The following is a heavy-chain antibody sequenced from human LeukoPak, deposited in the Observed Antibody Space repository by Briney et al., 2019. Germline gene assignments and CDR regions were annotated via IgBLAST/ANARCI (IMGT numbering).Heavy chain of an antibody. V-gene: IGHV4-61*02. J-gene: IGHJ6*03. Sequence: TLSLTCTVSGGSISSGSYYWSWIRQPAGKGLEWIGRIYTSGSTNYNPSLKSRVTISVDTSKNQFSLKLSSVTAADTAVYYCARTYYDFWSGQRFFYYYMDVWGKGTTVTVSS. CDR2: IYTSGST. D-gene: IGHD3-3*01. CDR1: GGSISSGSYY. CDR3: ARTYYDFWSGQRFFYYYMDV.